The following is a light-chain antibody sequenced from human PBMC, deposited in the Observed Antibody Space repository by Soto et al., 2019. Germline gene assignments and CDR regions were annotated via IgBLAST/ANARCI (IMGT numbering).Light chain of an antibody. CDR3: SSYTSSSTYV. V-gene: IGLV2-14*01. J-gene: IGLJ1*01. CDR1: SSDVGGYNY. CDR2: DVS. Sequence: QSALTQPASVSGSPGQSITISCTGTSSDVGGYNYVSWYQQHPGKAPKLMIYDVSHRPSGVSNRFSGSKSGNTASLTISGLQAEDEADCYCSSYTSSSTYVFGTGTKLTVL.